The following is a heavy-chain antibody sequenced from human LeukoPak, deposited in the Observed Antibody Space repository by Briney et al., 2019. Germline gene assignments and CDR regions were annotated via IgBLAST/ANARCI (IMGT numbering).Heavy chain of an antibody. D-gene: IGHD6-6*01. CDR2: INHSGST. V-gene: IGHV4-34*01. CDR3: ARGRLIAARPVDY. J-gene: IGHJ4*02. Sequence: LETLSLTCAVYGGSFSGYYWSWIRQPPGKGLEWIGEINHSGSTNYNPSLKSRVTISVDTSKNQFSLKLSSVTAADTAVYYCARGRLIAARPVDYWGQGTLVTVSS. CDR1: GGSFSGYY.